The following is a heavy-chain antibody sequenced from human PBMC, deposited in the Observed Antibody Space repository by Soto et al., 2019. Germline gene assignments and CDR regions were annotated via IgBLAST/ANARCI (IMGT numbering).Heavy chain of an antibody. Sequence: GVSMRLSCSAAAFTFSSYWMSWVRQAPWEGLEWVANIKQDGSEKYYVDSVKGRFTISRDNAKNSLYLQMNSLRAEDTAVYYCARGMLELPNYYYYGMDVWGQGTRVTVSS. CDR3: ARGMLELPNYYYYGMDV. D-gene: IGHD1-7*01. CDR2: IKQDGSEK. J-gene: IGHJ6*01. CDR1: AFTFSSYW. V-gene: IGHV3-7*03.